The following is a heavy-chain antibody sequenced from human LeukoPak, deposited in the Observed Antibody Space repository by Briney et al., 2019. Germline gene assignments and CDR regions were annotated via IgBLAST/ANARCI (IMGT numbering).Heavy chain of an antibody. Sequence: GGSLRLSCTASGFTFSNSGMHWVRQAPGKGLEWVAVISYDGSNKYYADSVKGRFTISRDNSKNTLYLQMNSLRAEDTAVYYCAKDASGGFDYWGQGTLVTVSS. D-gene: IGHD3-10*01. V-gene: IGHV3-30*18. CDR3: AKDASGGFDY. J-gene: IGHJ4*02. CDR1: GFTFSNSG. CDR2: ISYDGSNK.